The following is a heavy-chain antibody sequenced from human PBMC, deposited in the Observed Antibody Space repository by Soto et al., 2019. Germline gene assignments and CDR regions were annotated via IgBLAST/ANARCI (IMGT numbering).Heavy chain of an antibody. CDR3: ARGSRRSSWRGGFDY. V-gene: IGHV4-30-4*01. D-gene: IGHD6-13*01. CDR1: GGSISSGDCY. CDR2: IYYSGST. Sequence: PSETLSLTCTVSGGSISSGDCYWCWIRQPPGKGLEWIGYIYYSGSTYYNPSLKSRVTISVDTSKNPFSLKLSSVTAADTAVYYCARGSRRSSWRGGFDYWGQGTLVTVSS. J-gene: IGHJ4*02.